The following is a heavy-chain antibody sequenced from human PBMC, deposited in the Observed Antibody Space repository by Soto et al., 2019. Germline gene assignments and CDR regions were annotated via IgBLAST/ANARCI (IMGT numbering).Heavy chain of an antibody. CDR3: AREASYDFWSGYLKPHYYYYGMDV. CDR1: GYTXTSYG. D-gene: IGHD3-3*01. J-gene: IGHJ6*02. V-gene: IGHV1-18*01. Sequence: SXKVSYRASGYTXTSYGISLVRQAPGQGLEWMGWISDYNGNTNYAQKLQGRVTMTTDTSTSTAYMELRSMRSDDTAVYYCAREASYDFWSGYLKPHYYYYGMDVWGQGTTVTVSS. CDR2: ISDYNGNT.